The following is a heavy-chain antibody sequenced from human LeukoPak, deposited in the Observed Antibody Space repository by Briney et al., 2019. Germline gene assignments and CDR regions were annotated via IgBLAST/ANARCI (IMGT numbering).Heavy chain of an antibody. J-gene: IGHJ3*02. V-gene: IGHV3-23*01. Sequence: GGSLRLSCAASGFTFSSYAMRWVRQAPGKGLEWVSAISVSGGSTYYADSVKGRFTISRDNSKNTLYLQMNSLRAEDTAVYYCTKDRSAGNDAFDIWGQGTMVTVSS. CDR2: ISVSGGST. D-gene: IGHD3-10*01. CDR1: GFTFSSYA. CDR3: TKDRSAGNDAFDI.